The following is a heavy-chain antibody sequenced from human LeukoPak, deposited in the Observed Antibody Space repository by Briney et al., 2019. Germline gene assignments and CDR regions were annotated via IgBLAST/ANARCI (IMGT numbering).Heavy chain of an antibody. Sequence: GSLRLSCAASGFTFSSYAMSWIRQPPGKGLEWIGEINHSGSTNYNPSLKSRVTISVDTSKNQFSLKLSSVTAADTAVYFCASGSNIAAIRYFDLWGRGTLVTVSS. V-gene: IGHV4-34*01. CDR2: INHSGST. J-gene: IGHJ2*01. D-gene: IGHD6-25*01. CDR1: GFTFSSYA. CDR3: ASGSNIAAIRYFDL.